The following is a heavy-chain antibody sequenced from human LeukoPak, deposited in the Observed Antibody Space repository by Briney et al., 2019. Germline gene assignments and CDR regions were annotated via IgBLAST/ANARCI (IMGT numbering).Heavy chain of an antibody. Sequence: PGGSLRLSCAVSGFTVSNNYMSWVRQRPGKGLEWVSGTRGGGGTYYADSVEGRFTIPRGNSKNTVYLQMHRLRVEDTAIYYCARALGSGWSASHWGQGTQVTVSS. J-gene: IGHJ4*02. D-gene: IGHD6-19*01. CDR3: ARALGSGWSASH. CDR1: GFTVSNNY. V-gene: IGHV3-53*01. CDR2: TRGGGGT.